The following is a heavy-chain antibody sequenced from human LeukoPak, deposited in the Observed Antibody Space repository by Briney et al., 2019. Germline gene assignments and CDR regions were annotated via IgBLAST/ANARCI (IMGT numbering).Heavy chain of an antibody. CDR3: ARPEGFDP. Sequence: PSETLSLTCTVSGGSISSSSYYWGWIRQSPGKGLEWIGSIYYSGSTYYNPSLKSRVTISVDTSKNQFSLKLSSVTAADTAVYYCARPEGFDPWGQGTLVTVSS. V-gene: IGHV4-39*01. J-gene: IGHJ5*02. CDR1: GGSISSSSYY. CDR2: IYYSGST.